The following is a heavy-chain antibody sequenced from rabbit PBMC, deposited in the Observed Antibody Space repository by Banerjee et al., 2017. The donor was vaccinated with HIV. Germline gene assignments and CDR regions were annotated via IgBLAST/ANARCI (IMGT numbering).Heavy chain of an antibody. J-gene: IGHJ4*01. Sequence: QSLEESGGDLVKPGASLTLTCKASGIDFSSYYYMCWVRQAPGKGLEWIGCIYTGSGTTYYASWAKGRFTISRASSTTVTLQMTSLTAADTATYFCARSVNTYLWNLWGPGTLVTVS. V-gene: IGHV1S40*01. CDR3: ARSVNTYLWNL. D-gene: IGHD1-1*01. CDR1: GIDFSSYYY. CDR2: IYTGSGTT.